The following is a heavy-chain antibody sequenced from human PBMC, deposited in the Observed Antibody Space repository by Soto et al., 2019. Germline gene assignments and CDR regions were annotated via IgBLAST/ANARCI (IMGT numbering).Heavy chain of an antibody. CDR2: INHSGST. D-gene: IGHD1-20*01. V-gene: IGHV4-34*01. Sequence: SETLSLTCAVYGGSFSGYYWSWIRQPPGKGLEWIGEINHSGSTNYNPSLKSRVTISVDTSKNQFSLKLSSVTAADTAVYYCARFYNWNPLAWFDPWGQGTLVTVSS. CDR1: GGSFSGYY. CDR3: ARFYNWNPLAWFDP. J-gene: IGHJ5*02.